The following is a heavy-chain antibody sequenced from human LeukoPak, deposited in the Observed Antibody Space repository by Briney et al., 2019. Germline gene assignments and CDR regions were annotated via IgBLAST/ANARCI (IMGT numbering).Heavy chain of an antibody. CDR1: GGTFSSYA. D-gene: IGHD3-22*01. V-gene: IGHV1-69*06. Sequence: ASVKVSCKASGGTFSSYAISWVRQAPGQGLEWMGGIIPIFGTANYAQKFQGRVTITADKSTSTAYMELSSLRSEDTAVYYCATDRGYYYDSSGYYLNWFDPWGQGTLVTVSS. CDR3: ATDRGYYYDSSGYYLNWFDP. J-gene: IGHJ5*02. CDR2: IIPIFGTA.